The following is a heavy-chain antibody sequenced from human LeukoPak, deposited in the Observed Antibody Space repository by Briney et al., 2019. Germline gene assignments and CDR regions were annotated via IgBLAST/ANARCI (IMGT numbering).Heavy chain of an antibody. V-gene: IGHV3-9*01. CDR2: ISWNSGSI. CDR3: AKGRPSIAAALDWFDP. Sequence: PGGSLRLSCAASGFTFSSYAMSWVRQAPGKGLEWVSGISWNSGSIGYADSVKGRFTISRDNAKNSLYLQMNSLRAEDTAFYYCAKGRPSIAAALDWFDPWGQGTLVTVSS. D-gene: IGHD6-13*01. J-gene: IGHJ5*02. CDR1: GFTFSSYA.